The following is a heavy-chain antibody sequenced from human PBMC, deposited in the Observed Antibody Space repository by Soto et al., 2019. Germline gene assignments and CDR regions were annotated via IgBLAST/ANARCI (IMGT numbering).Heavy chain of an antibody. D-gene: IGHD2-21*01. V-gene: IGHV4-39*01. CDR3: ARQPTTGDTDLWFDP. CDR2: IFYSGST. Sequence: PSETRSLTCSVSGGSISTSRSYWAWIRQPPGKGLEWLANIFYSGSTFYNPSLASRVSVSVDTSKNEFSLKLRSVTAADTAVYYCARQPTTGDTDLWFDPWGQGTPVPVSS. CDR1: GGSISTSRSY. J-gene: IGHJ5*02.